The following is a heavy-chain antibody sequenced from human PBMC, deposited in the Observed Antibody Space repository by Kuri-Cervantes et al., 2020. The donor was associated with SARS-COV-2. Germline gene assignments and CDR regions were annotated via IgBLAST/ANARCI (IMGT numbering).Heavy chain of an antibody. CDR3: ARLGDYDFWSGFDY. CDR1: GGSFSGYY. J-gene: IGHJ4*02. Sequence: GSLRLSCAVYGGSFSGYYWSWIRQPPGKGLEWIGEINHSGSTNYNPSLKSRVTISVDTSKNQFSLKLSSVTAADTAVYYCARLGDYDFWSGFDYWGQGTLVTVSS. V-gene: IGHV4-34*01. D-gene: IGHD3-3*01. CDR2: INHSGST.